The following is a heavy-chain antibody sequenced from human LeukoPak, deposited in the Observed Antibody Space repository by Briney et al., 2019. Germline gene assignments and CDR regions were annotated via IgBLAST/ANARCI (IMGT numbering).Heavy chain of an antibody. CDR1: GGSISSYY. J-gene: IGHJ3*02. V-gene: IGHV4-59*08. Sequence: SETLSLTCTVSGGSISSYYWSWIRQPPGKGLEWIGDIYYSGSTNYNPSLKSRVTISVDTSKNQISLKLSCVTAADTAVYYCARHDGPKNYYDSSGYYYEGGAFDIWGQGTMVTVSS. D-gene: IGHD3-22*01. CDR3: ARHDGPKNYYDSSGYYYEGGAFDI. CDR2: IYYSGST.